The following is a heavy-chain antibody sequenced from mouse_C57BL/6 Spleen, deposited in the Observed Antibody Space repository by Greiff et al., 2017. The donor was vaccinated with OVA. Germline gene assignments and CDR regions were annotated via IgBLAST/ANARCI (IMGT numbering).Heavy chain of an antibody. D-gene: IGHD2-2*01. CDR1: GYSFTGYY. CDR3: ARSGGLRLFMDY. J-gene: IGHJ4*01. V-gene: IGHV1-42*01. CDR2: INPSTGGT. Sequence: EVKLMESGPELVKPGASVKISCKASGYSFTGYYMNWVKQSPEKSLEWIGEINPSTGGTTYNQKFKAKATLTVDKSSSTAYMQLKSLTSEDSAVYYCARSGGLRLFMDYWGQGTSVTVSS.